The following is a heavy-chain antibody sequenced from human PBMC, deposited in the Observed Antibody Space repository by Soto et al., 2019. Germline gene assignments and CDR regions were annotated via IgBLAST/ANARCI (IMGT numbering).Heavy chain of an antibody. CDR3: ARTIVVVVPDNFDH. CDR1: GFTIGDYW. CDR2: IKQDGSEK. Sequence: GGSLRLSCAASGFTIGDYWMSWVRQAPGKGLEWVANIKQDGSEKYYVDSVKGRFTISRDGAKNSLYLQMNSLRGEDTAVYYCARTIVVVVPDNFDHWGQGTLVTVSS. D-gene: IGHD3-22*01. J-gene: IGHJ4*02. V-gene: IGHV3-7*01.